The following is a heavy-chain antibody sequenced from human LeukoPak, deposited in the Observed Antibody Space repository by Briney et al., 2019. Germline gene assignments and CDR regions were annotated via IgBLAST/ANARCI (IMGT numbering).Heavy chain of an antibody. V-gene: IGHV1-8*01. Sequence: ASVKGSCKASVYTLTSFVMNSVRDTTEQGLERMGRMNPNGGNTGYAQKCQGRVTMTRNTSISTAYMELSSLRSEDTAVYYCARGLRYCSGGRCYFSPPYYYYMDVWGKGTTVTISS. D-gene: IGHD2-15*01. CDR2: MNPNGGNT. CDR3: ARGLRYCSGGRCYFSPPYYYYMDV. J-gene: IGHJ6*03. CDR1: VYTLTSFV.